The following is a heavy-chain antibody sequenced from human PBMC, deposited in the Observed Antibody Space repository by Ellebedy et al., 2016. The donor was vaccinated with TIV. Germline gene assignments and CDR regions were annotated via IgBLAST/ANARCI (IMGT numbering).Heavy chain of an antibody. Sequence: GESLKISCAVSGFTFSSYWMQWVRQAPGKGLEWVSSISHSGVSTYYPDSAKGRFTISRDNSKNTLYLQMNSVRVEDTAIYYCAQMGNYCDDGSCYIGAFEIWGQGTMVTVSS. V-gene: IGHV3-23*01. CDR1: GFTFSSYW. J-gene: IGHJ3*02. CDR3: AQMGNYCDDGSCYIGAFEI. D-gene: IGHD2-15*01. CDR2: ISHSGVST.